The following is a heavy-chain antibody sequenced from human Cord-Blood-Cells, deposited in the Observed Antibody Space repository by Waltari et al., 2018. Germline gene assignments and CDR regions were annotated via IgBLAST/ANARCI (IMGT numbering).Heavy chain of an antibody. D-gene: IGHD6-13*01. J-gene: IGHJ6*02. CDR3: AREIAAAGRDYYYGMDV. Sequence: QAQLVQSGPEVKKPGSSVKVSCKASGASFITAAISWVRHAPGTGLEGMGGSIPIFGTANYAQKFQGRVTITADKSTSTAYMELSSLRSEDTAVYYCAREIAAAGRDYYYGMDVWGQGTTVTVSS. CDR1: GASFITAA. CDR2: SIPIFGTA. V-gene: IGHV1-69*06.